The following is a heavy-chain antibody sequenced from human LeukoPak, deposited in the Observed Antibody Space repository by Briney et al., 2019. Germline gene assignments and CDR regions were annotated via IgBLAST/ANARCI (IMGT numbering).Heavy chain of an antibody. Sequence: SETLSLTCTVSDGSISSYYWSWIRQPPGKGLEWIGYIYYSGSTNYNPSLKSRVTISVDTSKNQFSLKLSSVTAADTAVYYCARHMGLYYAPDYWGQGTLVTVSS. V-gene: IGHV4-59*08. CDR2: IYYSGST. J-gene: IGHJ4*02. D-gene: IGHD3-10*01. CDR3: ARHMGLYYAPDY. CDR1: DGSISSYY.